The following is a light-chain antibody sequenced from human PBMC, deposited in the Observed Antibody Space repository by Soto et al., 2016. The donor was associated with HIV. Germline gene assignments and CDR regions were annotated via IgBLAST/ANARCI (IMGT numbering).Light chain of an antibody. CDR2: KVS. V-gene: IGKV2-30*02. Sequence: DVVMTQSPLSLPVTLGQPASISCRSSQSLVHSDGNTYLNWFQQRPGQSPRRLIYKVSNRDSGVPDRFSGSGSGTDFTLKISRVEAEDVGVYYCMQGTHSYTFGQGTKLGDQT. CDR1: QSLVHSDGNTY. CDR3: MQGTHSYT. J-gene: IGKJ2*01.